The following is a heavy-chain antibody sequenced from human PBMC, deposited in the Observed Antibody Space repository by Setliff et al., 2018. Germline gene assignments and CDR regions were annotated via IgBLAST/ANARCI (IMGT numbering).Heavy chain of an antibody. J-gene: IGHJ4*02. CDR1: GFTFSAHW. V-gene: IGHV3-74*01. CDR3: AKSMTTEIYFDS. Sequence: GGSLRLSCAASGFTFSAHWMHWVRQAPGKGLVWVSGINTDGSATYYADSVKGRFTISRDNSKNTLYLQMTSLRAEDTAVYYCAKSMTTEIYFDSWGQGTLVTVSS. D-gene: IGHD4-17*01. CDR2: INTDGSAT.